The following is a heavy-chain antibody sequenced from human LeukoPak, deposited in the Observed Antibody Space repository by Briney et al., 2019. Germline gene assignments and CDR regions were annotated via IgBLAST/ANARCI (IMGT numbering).Heavy chain of an antibody. J-gene: IGHJ6*03. Sequence: GASVKVSCKASGYTFTSYGISWVRQAPGQGLEWMGWISAYNGNTNYAQKLQGRVTMTTDTSASTAYMELRSLRSDDTAVYYCARACGYSYGHYYYYYYYMDVWGKGTTVTVSS. CDR2: ISAYNGNT. V-gene: IGHV1-18*01. CDR1: GYTFTSYG. CDR3: ARACGYSYGHYYYYYYYMDV. D-gene: IGHD5-18*01.